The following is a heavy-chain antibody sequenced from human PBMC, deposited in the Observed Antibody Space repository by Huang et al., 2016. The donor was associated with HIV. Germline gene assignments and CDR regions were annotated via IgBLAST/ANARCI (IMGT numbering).Heavy chain of an antibody. CDR1: GYTFTSYG. V-gene: IGHV1-18*01. CDR3: ARDPKYQRIGDYRQRRGIDI. Sequence: QIQLMQSGPELKQPGASVKVSCKASGYTFTSYGITWVRQAPGQGPEWMGWISASSGDTEYAQKFQGRVTLTTDTSTNIAYMELRSLRSDDTAKYYCARDPKYQRIGDYRQRRGIDIWGQGTMVIVSS. CDR2: ISASSGDT. J-gene: IGHJ3*02. D-gene: IGHD2-21*01.